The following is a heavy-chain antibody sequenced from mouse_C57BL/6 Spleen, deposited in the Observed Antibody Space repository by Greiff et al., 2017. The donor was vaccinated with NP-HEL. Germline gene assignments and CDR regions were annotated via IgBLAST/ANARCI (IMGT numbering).Heavy chain of an antibody. CDR2: IDPSDSYT. CDR3: ARSGSWRAMDY. V-gene: IGHV1-50*01. J-gene: IGHJ4*01. CDR1: GYTFTSYW. D-gene: IGHD6-1*01. Sequence: QVQLQQPGAELVKPGASVKLSCKASGYTFTSYWMQWVKQRPGQGLEWIGEIDPSDSYTNYNQKFKGKATLTVDTSSSTAYMQLSSLTSEDSAVYYCARSGSWRAMDYWGQGTSVTVSS.